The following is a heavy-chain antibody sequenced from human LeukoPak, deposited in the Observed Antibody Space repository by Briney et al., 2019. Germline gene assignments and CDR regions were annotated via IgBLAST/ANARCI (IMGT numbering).Heavy chain of an antibody. CDR2: ITWNSGRK. D-gene: IGHD6-19*01. Sequence: PGRSLRLSCAASGFTFNDFAMHWVRQAPGKGLEWVSGITWNSGRKAYADSVKGRFTISRDNAKNSLYLQMNSLRAEDMALYYCAKMSGYTSGWIDYWGQGALVSVSS. CDR3: AKMSGYTSGWIDY. J-gene: IGHJ4*02. V-gene: IGHV3-9*03. CDR1: GFTFNDFA.